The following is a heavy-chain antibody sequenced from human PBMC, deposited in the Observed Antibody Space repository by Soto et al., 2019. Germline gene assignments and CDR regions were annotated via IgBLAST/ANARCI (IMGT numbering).Heavy chain of an antibody. D-gene: IGHD4-17*01. CDR2: IIPIFGTA. CDR1: GGTFSSYA. V-gene: IGHV1-69*01. Sequence: QVQLVQSGAEVKKPGSSVRVSCKASGGTFSSYAISWVRQAPGQGLEWMGGIIPIFGTANYAQKFQGRVTITADESTSTAYMELSSLRSEDTAVYYCARVDYGDYSAEYYYYGMDVWGQGTTVTVSS. J-gene: IGHJ6*02. CDR3: ARVDYGDYSAEYYYYGMDV.